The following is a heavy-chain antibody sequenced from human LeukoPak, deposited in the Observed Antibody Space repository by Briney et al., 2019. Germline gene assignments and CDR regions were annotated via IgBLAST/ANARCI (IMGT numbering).Heavy chain of an antibody. D-gene: IGHD6-19*01. CDR1: GFTFSSYA. Sequence: GGSLRLSCAASGFTFSSYAMSWVRQSPGKGLEWVSAISGGGGSTYYADSVKGRFTISRDNSKNTLYLQMNGLRAEDTAVYYCARREGVVVAGKIDYWGQGTLVSVSS. V-gene: IGHV3-23*01. CDR3: ARREGVVVAGKIDY. J-gene: IGHJ4*02. CDR2: ISGGGGST.